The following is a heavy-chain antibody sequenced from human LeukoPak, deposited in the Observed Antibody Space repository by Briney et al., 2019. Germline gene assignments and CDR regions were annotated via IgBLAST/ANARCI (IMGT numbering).Heavy chain of an antibody. J-gene: IGHJ4*02. CDR2: IYTSGST. CDR3: ARGRNSGSYAREYYFDY. V-gene: IGHV4-4*07. CDR1: GGSISSYY. Sequence: PSETLPLTCTVSGGSISSYYWSWIRQPAGKGLEWIGRIYTSGSTNYNPSLKSRVTMSVDTSKNQFSLKLSSVTAADTAVYYCARGRNSGSYAREYYFDYWGQGTLVTVSS. D-gene: IGHD1-26*01.